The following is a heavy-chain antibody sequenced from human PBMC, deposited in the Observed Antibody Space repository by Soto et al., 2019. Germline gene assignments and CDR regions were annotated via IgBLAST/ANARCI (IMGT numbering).Heavy chain of an antibody. CDR2: IYYSENT. CDR3: ATHPPYGPLDH. Sequence: SETLSLTCAVYGGSFSGYYWGWIRQPPGKGLEWIGNIYYSENTYYNPSLKSRVTISVDTSKDQFSLRLTSVTAADTAVYYCATHPPYGPLDHWGQGTLVTVSS. V-gene: IGHV4-34*01. D-gene: IGHD4-17*01. CDR1: GGSFSGYY. J-gene: IGHJ4*02.